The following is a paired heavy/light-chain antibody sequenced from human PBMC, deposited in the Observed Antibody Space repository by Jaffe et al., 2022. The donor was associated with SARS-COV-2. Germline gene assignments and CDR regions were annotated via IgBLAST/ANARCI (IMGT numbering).Light chain of an antibody. CDR2: KAS. V-gene: IGKV1-5*03. Sequence: DIQMTQSPSTLSASVGDRVTLTCRASQSISYWLAWYQQKPGKAPKLLIYKASSLESGVPSRFSGSGSGTEFTLTISSLQPDDSATYYCQQYNTFPYTFGQGTKLEIK. J-gene: IGKJ2*01. CDR3: QQYNTFPYT. CDR1: QSISYW.
Heavy chain of an antibody. CDR1: GGSISSNDYY. V-gene: IGHV4-39*01. CDR3: ARQRLGTHYGGFDP. CDR2: ISYSGNT. Sequence: QLLLHESGPGPVKPSETLSLTCTVFGGSISSNDYYWGWIRQPPGKGLEWIGSISYSGNTYYNPSLMSRVTISVDTSKNQFSLKLSSVTAADTAVFYCARQRLGTHYGGFDPWGQGTLVTVSS. J-gene: IGHJ5*02. D-gene: IGHD4-17*01.